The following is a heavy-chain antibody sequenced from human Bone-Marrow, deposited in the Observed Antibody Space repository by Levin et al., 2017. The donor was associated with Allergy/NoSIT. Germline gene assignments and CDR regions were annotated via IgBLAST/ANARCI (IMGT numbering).Heavy chain of an antibody. Sequence: PGGSLRLSCAAPGLTITNFAMSWVRQAPGKGLEWVSAVSGNGDYTYYADSVKGRFTISRDISKNTLYLQMNSLRADDTAVYYCAKDSVDNGMDVWGQGTTVTVSS. CDR1: GLTITNFA. D-gene: IGHD3-9*01. CDR2: VSGNGDYT. CDR3: AKDSVDNGMDV. V-gene: IGHV3-23*01. J-gene: IGHJ6*02.